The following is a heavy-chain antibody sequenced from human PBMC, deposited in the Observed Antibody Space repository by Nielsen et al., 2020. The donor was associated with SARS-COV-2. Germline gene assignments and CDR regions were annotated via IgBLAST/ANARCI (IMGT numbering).Heavy chain of an antibody. Sequence: RGSLRLSCAASGFTFSSYSMNWVRQAPGKGLEWVSSISSSSSYIYYADSVKGRFTISRDNAKNSLYLQMNSLRAEDTAVYYCARDGWGYSGYDFYYYGMDVWGQGTTVTVSS. D-gene: IGHD5-12*01. V-gene: IGHV3-21*01. CDR1: GFTFSSYS. CDR2: ISSSSSYI. CDR3: ARDGWGYSGYDFYYYGMDV. J-gene: IGHJ6*02.